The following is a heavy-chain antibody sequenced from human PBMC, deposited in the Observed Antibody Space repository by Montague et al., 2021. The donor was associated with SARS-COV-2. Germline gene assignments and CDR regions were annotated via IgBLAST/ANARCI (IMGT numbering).Heavy chain of an antibody. Sequence: SLRLSYAASGFTVSSNYMSWVRQAPGKGLEWASVIYSGGSIYYADSVKGRFTISRHNSKNTLYLQMNSLRAEDTAVYYCARDLTYGSGRSYYYYGMDVWGQGTTVTVSS. CDR1: GFTVSSNY. V-gene: IGHV3-53*04. CDR3: ARDLTYGSGRSYYYYGMDV. D-gene: IGHD3-10*01. CDR2: IYSGGSI. J-gene: IGHJ6*02.